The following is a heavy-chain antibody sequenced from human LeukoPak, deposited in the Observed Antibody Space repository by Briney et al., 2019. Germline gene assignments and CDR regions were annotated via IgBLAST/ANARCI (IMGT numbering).Heavy chain of an antibody. CDR2: IRPSGDNT. J-gene: IGHJ4*02. CDR3: VRGGYSSFDY. V-gene: IGHV3-23*01. Sequence: GGSLRLSCAASGFTFSSYDMTWVRQAPGRGLEWVSSIRPSGDNTYYGDSVKGRFTISRDNSKNLLYLQMNSLGAEDTAVYYCVRGGYSSFDYWGQGTLVTVSS. CDR1: GFTFSSYD. D-gene: IGHD3-10*01.